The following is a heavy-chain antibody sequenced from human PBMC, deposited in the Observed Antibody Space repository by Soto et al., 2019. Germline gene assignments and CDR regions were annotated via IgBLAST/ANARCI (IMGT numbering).Heavy chain of an antibody. Sequence: QITLKESGPTLVKPTQTLTLTCTFSGFSLSPSGVGVGWIRQPPGKALEWLGIIFWDDDKRYRPSLRSRLTITKDTSKSQLVLTMTNMDPLDTATYYCAHLPWKQLWPRAPVVNWGQGTPVTVSS. CDR3: AHLPWKQLWPRAPVVN. D-gene: IGHD5-18*01. CDR2: IFWDDDK. V-gene: IGHV2-5*02. J-gene: IGHJ4*02. CDR1: GFSLSPSGVG.